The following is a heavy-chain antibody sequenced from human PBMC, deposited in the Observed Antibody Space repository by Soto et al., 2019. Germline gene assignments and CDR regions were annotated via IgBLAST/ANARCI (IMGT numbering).Heavy chain of an antibody. V-gene: IGHV3-23*01. CDR3: AKVAGDYDLWSANPYYYYYYYMDV. CDR2: ISGSGGST. Sequence: EVQLLESGGGLVQPGGSLRLSCAASGFTFSSYAMSWVRQAPGKGLEWVSAISGSGGSTYYADSVKGRFTISRDNSKNTLYLQMNSLRAEDTAVYYCAKVAGDYDLWSANPYYYYYYYMDVWGKGTTVTVSS. J-gene: IGHJ6*03. D-gene: IGHD3-3*01. CDR1: GFTFSSYA.